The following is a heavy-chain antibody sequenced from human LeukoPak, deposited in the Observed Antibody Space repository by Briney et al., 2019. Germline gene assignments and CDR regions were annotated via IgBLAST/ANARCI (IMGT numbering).Heavy chain of an antibody. CDR1: GGTFSSYA. Sequence: SVKVSCKASGGTFSSYAISWVRQAPGQGLEWMGRIIPILGIANYAQKFQGRVTITADKSTSTAYMELSSLRSEDTAVYYCARDPVALRNFAYWGQGTLVTVSS. CDR3: ARDPVALRNFAY. V-gene: IGHV1-69*04. D-gene: IGHD1-7*01. CDR2: IIPILGIA. J-gene: IGHJ4*02.